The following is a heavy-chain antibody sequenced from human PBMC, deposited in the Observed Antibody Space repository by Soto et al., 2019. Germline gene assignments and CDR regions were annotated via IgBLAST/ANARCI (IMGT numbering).Heavy chain of an antibody. CDR3: AKDGITMIVVDDDAFDI. Sequence: VQLLESGGGLVQPGGSLRLSCAASGFTFSSYAMSWVRQAPGKGLEWVSAISGSGGSTYYADSVKGRFTISRDNSKNTLYLQMNSLRAEDTAVYYCAKDGITMIVVDDDAFDIWGQGTMVTVSS. CDR1: GFTFSSYA. CDR2: ISGSGGST. V-gene: IGHV3-23*01. J-gene: IGHJ3*02. D-gene: IGHD3-22*01.